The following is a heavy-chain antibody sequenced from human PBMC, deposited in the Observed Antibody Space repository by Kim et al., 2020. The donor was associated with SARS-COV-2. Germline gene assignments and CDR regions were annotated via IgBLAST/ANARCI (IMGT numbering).Heavy chain of an antibody. D-gene: IGHD4-17*01. J-gene: IGHJ6*02. CDR1: GYTFTSYG. CDR2: ISAYNGNT. V-gene: IGHV1-18*01. Sequence: ASVKVSCKASGYTFTSYGISWVRQAPGQGLEWMGWISAYNGNTNYAQKLQGRVTMTTDTSTSTAYMELRSLRSDDTAVYYCARGELGDYVPSYYYYGMDVWGQGTTVTVSS. CDR3: ARGELGDYVPSYYYYGMDV.